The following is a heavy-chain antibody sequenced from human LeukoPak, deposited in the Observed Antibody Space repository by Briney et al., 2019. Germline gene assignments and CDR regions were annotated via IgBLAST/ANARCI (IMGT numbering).Heavy chain of an antibody. CDR2: INPNSGGT. Sequence: ASVKVSCKASGYTFTGYYMHWVRQAPGQGLEWMGWINPNSGGTNYAQKFQGRVTMTRDTSISTAYMELSRLRSEDTAVYYCARSSFRKGPTGMSPRNNWFDPWGQGTLVTVSS. CDR3: ARSSFRKGPTGMSPRNNWFDP. J-gene: IGHJ5*02. CDR1: GYTFTGYY. D-gene: IGHD1-1*01. V-gene: IGHV1-2*02.